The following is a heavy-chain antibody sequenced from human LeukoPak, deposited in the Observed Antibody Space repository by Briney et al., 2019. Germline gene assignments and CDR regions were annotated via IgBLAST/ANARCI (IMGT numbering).Heavy chain of an antibody. CDR1: GGTFSIYA. V-gene: IGHV1-69*04. J-gene: IGHJ4*02. CDR2: IIPILGIA. Sequence: SVKVSCKASGGTFSIYAISWVRQAPGQGLEWMGRIIPILGIANYAQKFQGRVTITADKSTSTAYMELSSLRSEDTAVYYCARAVGLWLPQLDYWGQGTMVTVSS. CDR3: ARAVGLWLPQLDY. D-gene: IGHD5-18*01.